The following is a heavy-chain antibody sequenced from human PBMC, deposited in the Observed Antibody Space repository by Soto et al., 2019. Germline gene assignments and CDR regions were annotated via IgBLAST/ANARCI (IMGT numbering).Heavy chain of an antibody. D-gene: IGHD3-16*01. CDR3: ARASPQPEPYDFDC. CDR2: IWYDGSNK. CDR1: GFSFSNFG. J-gene: IGHJ4*02. V-gene: IGHV3-33*01. Sequence: QVQLVESGGGVVQPGRSLRLSCAASGFSFSNFGMHWVRQAPGKGLEWVAVIWYDGSNKYYADSVKGRFTISRDNSKNTVYLQMNSLRAEDTAVYSCARASPQPEPYDFDCWGQGTLVTVSS.